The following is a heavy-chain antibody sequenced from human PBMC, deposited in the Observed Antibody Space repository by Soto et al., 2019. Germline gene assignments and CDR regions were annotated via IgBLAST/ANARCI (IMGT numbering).Heavy chain of an antibody. Sequence: TLSLTCTVSGGSISSGDYYWSWIRQPPGKGLEWIGYIYYSGSTYYNPSLKSRVTISVDTSKNQFSLKLSSVTAADTAVYYCAGYCSSTSCPDYWGQGTLVTVSS. CDR2: IYYSGST. CDR3: AGYCSSTSCPDY. CDR1: GGSISSGDYY. V-gene: IGHV4-30-4*01. J-gene: IGHJ4*02. D-gene: IGHD2-2*01.